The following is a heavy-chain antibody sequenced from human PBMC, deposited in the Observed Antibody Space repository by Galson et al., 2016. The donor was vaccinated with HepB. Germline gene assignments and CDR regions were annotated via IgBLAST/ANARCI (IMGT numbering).Heavy chain of an antibody. Sequence: SLRLSCAASGFTFDDYAMLWVRQAPGKGLEWVSGISWSGGSIGYADSVKGRFTISRDNAKNSLYLHLSSLRVDDTAVYYCARAMGQYQLLPFAMNVWGQGTLVAVSS. CDR1: GFTFDDYA. CDR3: ARAMGQYQLLPFAMNV. D-gene: IGHD2-2*01. CDR2: ISWSGGSI. V-gene: IGHV3-9*01. J-gene: IGHJ4*03.